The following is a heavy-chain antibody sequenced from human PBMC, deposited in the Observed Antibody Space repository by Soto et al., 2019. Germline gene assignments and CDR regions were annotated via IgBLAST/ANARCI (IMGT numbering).Heavy chain of an antibody. D-gene: IGHD3-10*01. J-gene: IGHJ4*02. Sequence: LSLTCAVSGGSISSGGYSWSWIRQPPGKGLEWIGYIYHSGSTYYNPSLKSRVTISVDRSKNQFSLKLSSVTAADTAVYYCARVKGEAGDVCFYWGQGTLVTVSP. CDR3: ARVKGEAGDVCFY. V-gene: IGHV4-30-2*01. CDR2: IYHSGST. CDR1: GGSISSGGYS.